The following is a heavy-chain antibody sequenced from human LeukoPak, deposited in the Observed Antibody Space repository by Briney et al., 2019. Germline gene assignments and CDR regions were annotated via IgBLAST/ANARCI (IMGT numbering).Heavy chain of an antibody. V-gene: IGHV1-69*06. D-gene: IGHD6-19*01. CDR2: IIPIFGTA. J-gene: IGHJ5*02. CDR1: GGTFSSYA. Sequence: GASVKVSCKASGGTFSSYAISWVRQAPGQGLEWMGGIIPIFGTANYAQKFQGRVTITADKSTSTAYMELSRLRSDDTAVYYCARIRIPKDDPIAVAGTMSGWFDPWGQGTLVTVSS. CDR3: ARIRIPKDDPIAVAGTMSGWFDP.